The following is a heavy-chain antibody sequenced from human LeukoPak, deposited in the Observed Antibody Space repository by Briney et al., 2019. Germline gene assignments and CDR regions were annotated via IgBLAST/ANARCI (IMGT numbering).Heavy chain of an antibody. Sequence: PGGSLRLSCAASGFTFSSFSMSWVRQAPGKGLYWVSAISGRTGSTYYSDSVKGRFTISRDNSKSTLYLQMDSPRAEDTAVYYCAKCGNSGWHLIDYWGQGTLVTVSS. CDR3: AKCGNSGWHLIDY. D-gene: IGHD6-19*01. CDR1: GFTFSSFS. V-gene: IGHV3-23*01. CDR2: ISGRTGST. J-gene: IGHJ4*02.